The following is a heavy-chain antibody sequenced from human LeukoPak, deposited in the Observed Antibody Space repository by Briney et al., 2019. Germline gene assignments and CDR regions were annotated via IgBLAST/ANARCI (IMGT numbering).Heavy chain of an antibody. CDR3: ARVAKTYYYFYRDV. Sequence: GGSLRLSCAASGFTFSNHWMHWVRQTPVKELAWVALIRSDGSTTYADSVKGRSIISRDNAKNTLYLEISTLRADDTAVYYCARVAKTYYYFYRDVWGKGATVTVSS. CDR1: GFTFSNHW. J-gene: IGHJ6*03. V-gene: IGHV3-74*01. CDR2: IRSDGST.